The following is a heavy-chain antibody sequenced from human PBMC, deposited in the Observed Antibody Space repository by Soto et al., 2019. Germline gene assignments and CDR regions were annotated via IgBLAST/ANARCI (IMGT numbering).Heavy chain of an antibody. CDR3: ARVETCSATDCYSVFES. CDR2: INSDGSAT. CDR1: GFTFSSYW. J-gene: IGHJ4*02. V-gene: IGHV3-74*03. Sequence: EVQLVESGGGLVQPGESLRLSCAASGFTFSSYWMHWVRQVPGKGLVWVSRINSDGSATTYADSVKGRFTISRDNAKNTLYLQINSLRAEDTAVYYCARVETCSATDCYSVFESWGQGTLVTVSS. D-gene: IGHD2-21*02.